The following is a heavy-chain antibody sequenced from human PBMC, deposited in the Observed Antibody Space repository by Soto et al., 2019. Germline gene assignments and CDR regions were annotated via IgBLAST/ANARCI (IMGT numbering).Heavy chain of an antibody. CDR2: ISGSGGST. J-gene: IGHJ6*02. V-gene: IGHV3-23*01. D-gene: IGHD3-22*01. CDR3: AKERHPITMIVGGMDV. CDR1: GFPCSSYA. Sequence: PGGSLRPPCASSGFPCSSYALSWVRQATGKGLEWVSAISGSGGSTYYADSVKGRFTISRDNSKNTLYLQMNSLRAEDTAVYYCAKERHPITMIVGGMDVWGQGTKVTSP.